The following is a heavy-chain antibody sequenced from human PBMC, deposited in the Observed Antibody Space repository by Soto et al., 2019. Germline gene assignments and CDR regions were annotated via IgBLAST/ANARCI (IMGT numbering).Heavy chain of an antibody. CDR3: ARGRYCSGGSCYTADWFDP. CDR1: GFTFSIYW. D-gene: IGHD2-15*01. J-gene: IGHJ5*02. Sequence: EVQLVESGGGLVQPGGSLRLSCAASGFTFSIYWMHWVRKAPGKGLVWVSRINSDGSSTSYADSVKGRFTISRDNAKNTLYLQMNSLRAEDTAVYYCARGRYCSGGSCYTADWFDPWGQGTLVTVSS. CDR2: INSDGSST. V-gene: IGHV3-74*01.